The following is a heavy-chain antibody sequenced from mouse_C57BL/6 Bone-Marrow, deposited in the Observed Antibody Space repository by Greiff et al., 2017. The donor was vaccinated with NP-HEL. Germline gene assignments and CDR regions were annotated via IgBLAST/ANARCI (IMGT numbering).Heavy chain of an antibody. CDR1: GYTFTSYW. V-gene: IGHV1-55*01. CDR3: ALPWYFDV. Sequence: VQLQQSGAELVKPGASVKMSCKASGYTFTSYWITWVKQRPGQGLEWIGDIYPGSGSTNYNEKFKSKATLTVDTSSSTAYMQLSSLTSEDSSVYFCALPWYFDVWGTGTTVTVSS. D-gene: IGHD5-5*01. J-gene: IGHJ1*03. CDR2: IYPGSGST.